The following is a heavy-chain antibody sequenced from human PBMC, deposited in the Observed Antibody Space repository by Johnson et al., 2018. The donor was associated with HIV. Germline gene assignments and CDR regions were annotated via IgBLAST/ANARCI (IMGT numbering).Heavy chain of an antibody. CDR2: ISHDGSHK. J-gene: IGHJ3*02. CDR1: GFTFSS. D-gene: IGHD2-21*01. Sequence: QVQLVEFGGGLVKPGGSLRLSCAASGFTFSSMHWDRQAPGKGLEWVAVISHDGSHKYYADSVKGRFTISRDNSKNTLYLQMNSLRAEDTAVYYCARARTVVIARPDAFDIWGQGTMVTVSS. CDR3: ARARTVVIARPDAFDI. V-gene: IGHV3-30*03.